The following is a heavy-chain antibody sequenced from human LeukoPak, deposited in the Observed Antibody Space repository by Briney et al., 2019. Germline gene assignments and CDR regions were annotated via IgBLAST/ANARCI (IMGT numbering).Heavy chain of an antibody. CDR3: AKSHVDIVATDEDFDY. CDR2: ISYDGSNK. J-gene: IGHJ4*02. D-gene: IGHD5-12*01. Sequence: GGSLRLSCAASGFTFSSYGMHWVRQAPGKGLEWAAVISYDGSNKYYADSVKGRFTISRDNSKNTLYLQMNSLRAEDTAVYYCAKSHVDIVATDEDFDYWGQGTLVTVSS. CDR1: GFTFSSYG. V-gene: IGHV3-30*18.